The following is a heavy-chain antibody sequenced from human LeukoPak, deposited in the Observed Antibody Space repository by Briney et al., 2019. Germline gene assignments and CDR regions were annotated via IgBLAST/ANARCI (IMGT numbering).Heavy chain of an antibody. Sequence: ASVKVSCKASGYTFTSYDINWVRQATGQGLEWMGWMNPNSGNTGYAQKFQGRVTMTRNTSISTAYMELSSLRSEDTAVYYCARRATRGRGIAAAGTIDYWGQGTLVTVSS. CDR3: ARRATRGRGIAAAGTIDY. CDR2: MNPNSGNT. J-gene: IGHJ4*02. D-gene: IGHD6-13*01. CDR1: GYTFTSYD. V-gene: IGHV1-8*02.